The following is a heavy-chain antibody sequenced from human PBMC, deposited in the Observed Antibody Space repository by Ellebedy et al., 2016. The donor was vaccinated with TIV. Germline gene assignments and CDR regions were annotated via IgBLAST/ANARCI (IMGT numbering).Heavy chain of an antibody. Sequence: PGGSLRLSCAASGFTFRRYRMHWVRHAPAKGLEWVAVIWFDGSEKYYGDSVKCRFHISRDDSKNTLYLQMNSLRAEDTDVYYCARDHDLNNDTNGLAYWGQGTLVTVSA. CDR2: IWFDGSEK. CDR3: ARDHDLNNDTNGLAY. CDR1: GFTFRRYR. D-gene: IGHD2-8*01. J-gene: IGHJ4*02. V-gene: IGHV3-33*01.